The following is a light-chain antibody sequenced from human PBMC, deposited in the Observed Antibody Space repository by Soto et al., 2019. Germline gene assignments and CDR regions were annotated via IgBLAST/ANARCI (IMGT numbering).Light chain of an antibody. Sequence: QSALTQPPSASGSPGQSVTISCTGTSSDVGGYNYVSWYQQHPGKAPKLVIYEVSKRPSGVPDRFSGSKSGNTASLTVSGLQAEDEADYYYSSYAGSNKKVFGGGTKVTVL. CDR1: SSDVGGYNY. CDR2: EVS. J-gene: IGLJ2*01. CDR3: SSYAGSNKKV. V-gene: IGLV2-8*01.